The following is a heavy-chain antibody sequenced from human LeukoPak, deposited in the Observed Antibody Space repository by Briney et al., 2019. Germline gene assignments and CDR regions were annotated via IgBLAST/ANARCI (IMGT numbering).Heavy chain of an antibody. V-gene: IGHV3-64D*09. Sequence: GGSLRLSCSASGFTFSSYAMHWVRQAPGKGLEYVSAISSNGGSTYYADSVKGRFTISRDNSKNTLYLQMSSLRAEDTAVYYCVKAPSVVHRYYFHYWGQGTLVTVSS. CDR2: ISSNGGST. CDR1: GFTFSSYA. CDR3: VKAPSVVHRYYFHY. D-gene: IGHD4-23*01. J-gene: IGHJ4*02.